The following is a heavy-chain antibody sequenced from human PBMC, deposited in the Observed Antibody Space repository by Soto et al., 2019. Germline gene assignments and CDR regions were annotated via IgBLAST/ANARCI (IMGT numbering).Heavy chain of an antibody. CDR3: AKNWDTTFSSSSH. V-gene: IGHV3-23*01. CDR1: GFTFTTYA. D-gene: IGHD6-6*01. Sequence: EVQLLESGGGLVQPGGSLRLSCAASGFTFTTYAMTWVRQAPGKGLEWVSAISGSGGSTYYADSVKGRFTISRDNSKNTLVLQMNSLRAEDTAVYYCAKNWDTTFSSSSHWGQGTLVTVSS. CDR2: ISGSGGST. J-gene: IGHJ4*02.